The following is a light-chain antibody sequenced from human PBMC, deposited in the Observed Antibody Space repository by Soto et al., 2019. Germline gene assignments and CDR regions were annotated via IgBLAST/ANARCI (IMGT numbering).Light chain of an antibody. CDR1: HNINRW. CDR3: LPYNTCSGT. V-gene: IGKV1-5*01. Sequence: ESRMTQSPSIMYRSVRDMVTITCRAIHNINRWLAWYQQKPGKAPKVLIYDASSLESGVPSRFSGSGSGTQFTLTITSLQPDDFAAYCCLPYNTCSGTFGQGAKVDI. J-gene: IGKJ1*01. CDR2: DAS.